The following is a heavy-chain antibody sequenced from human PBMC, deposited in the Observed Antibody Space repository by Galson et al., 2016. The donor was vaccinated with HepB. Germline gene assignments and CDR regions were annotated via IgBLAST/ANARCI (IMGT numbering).Heavy chain of an antibody. CDR3: ARDGFLEWVYYYGMDV. D-gene: IGHD3-3*01. Sequence: SLRLSCAASGFTFSTYGMHWVRQAPGKGLEWVAVIWYDGSNKYYADSMKGRFTISRDDSKNTLYLQMNSLRAEDTAVYYCARDGFLEWVYYYGMDVWGQGTPVTVSS. CDR2: IWYDGSNK. J-gene: IGHJ6*02. CDR1: GFTFSTYG. V-gene: IGHV3-33*01.